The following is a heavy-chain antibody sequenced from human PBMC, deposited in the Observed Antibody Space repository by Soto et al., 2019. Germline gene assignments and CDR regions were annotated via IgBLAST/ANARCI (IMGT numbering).Heavy chain of an antibody. D-gene: IGHD2-2*01. J-gene: IGHJ6*02. V-gene: IGHV4-39*01. CDR3: ARHTRSGCSSTSCYSDV. CDR1: GGSISSSSYY. Sequence: QLQLQESGPGLVKPSETLSLTCNVSGGSISSSSYYWGWIRQRPGKGLEWIGSIYYSGSTYYNPSLKSRVTISVDTSKNQFSLKLSSVTAADMAVYYCARHTRSGCSSTSCYSDVWGQGTTVTVSS. CDR2: IYYSGST.